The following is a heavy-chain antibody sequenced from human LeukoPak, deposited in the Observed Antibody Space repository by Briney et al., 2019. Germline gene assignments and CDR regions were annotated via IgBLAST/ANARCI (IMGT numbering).Heavy chain of an antibody. D-gene: IGHD2-2*01. Sequence: ASVTVSCKASGGTFSSYAISWVRQAPGQGLEWMGGIIPIFGTANYAQKFQGRVTITADESTSTAYMELSSLRSEDTAVYYCARDGGYCSSTSCQRPFDYWGQGTLVTVSS. CDR1: GGTFSSYA. CDR3: ARDGGYCSSTSCQRPFDY. V-gene: IGHV1-69*13. CDR2: IIPIFGTA. J-gene: IGHJ4*02.